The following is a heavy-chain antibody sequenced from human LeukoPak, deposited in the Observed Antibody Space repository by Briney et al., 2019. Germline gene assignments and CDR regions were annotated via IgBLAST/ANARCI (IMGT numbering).Heavy chain of an antibody. CDR3: ARDPPYSGYYFPDY. J-gene: IGHJ4*02. Sequence: GASVKVSCKASGYTFTSYGISWVRQAPGQGLEWMGWISAYNGNTNYAQKLRGRVTMTTDTSTSTAYMELRSLRSDDTAVYYCARDPPYSGYYFPDYWGQGTLVTVSS. D-gene: IGHD3-22*01. V-gene: IGHV1-18*01. CDR1: GYTFTSYG. CDR2: ISAYNGNT.